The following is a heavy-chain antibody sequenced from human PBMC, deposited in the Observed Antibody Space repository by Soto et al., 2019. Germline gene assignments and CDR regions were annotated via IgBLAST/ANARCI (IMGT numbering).Heavy chain of an antibody. CDR2: IDWDDDK. Sequence: SGPTLVNATRTLRLTCTFSGFSLSTSRMCVSWIRQPPGKALEWLARIDWDDDKYYSTSLKTRLTISKDTSKNQVVLTMTNMDPVDTATYYCARSSTRYDSSGYYFDYWGQGTLVTVSS. D-gene: IGHD3-22*01. V-gene: IGHV2-70*11. CDR1: GFSLSTSRMC. J-gene: IGHJ4*02. CDR3: ARSSTRYDSSGYYFDY.